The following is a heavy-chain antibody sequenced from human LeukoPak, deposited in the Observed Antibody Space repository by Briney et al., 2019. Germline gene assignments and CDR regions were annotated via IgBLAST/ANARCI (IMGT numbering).Heavy chain of an antibody. J-gene: IGHJ3*02. Sequence: SETLSLTCAVYGGSFSGYYWSWIRQPPGKGLEWIGEINHSGSTNYNPSLKSRFTISVDTSMNQFSLKLSSVTAADTAVYYCARVAITRNNYDFWSGYLGDAFDIWGEGAMVTVSS. D-gene: IGHD3-3*01. CDR2: INHSGST. V-gene: IGHV4-34*01. CDR1: GGSFSGYY. CDR3: ARVAITRNNYDFWSGYLGDAFDI.